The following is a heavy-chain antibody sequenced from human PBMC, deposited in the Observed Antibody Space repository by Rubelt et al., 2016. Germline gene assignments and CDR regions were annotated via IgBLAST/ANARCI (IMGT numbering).Heavy chain of an antibody. Sequence: VQLVESGGGVVQPGGSLRLSCAASGFTFSNYGMHWVRQAPGKGLVWVSRVNNDGRDTVYADSVKGRFTISRDNAKNMLYLQMNSLRAEETAVYYCARAHFGTRNAFDIWGQGTMVTVSS. V-gene: IGHV3-74*02. CDR3: ARAHFGTRNAFDI. D-gene: IGHD3-10*01. CDR1: GFTFSNYG. J-gene: IGHJ3*02. CDR2: VNNDGRDT.